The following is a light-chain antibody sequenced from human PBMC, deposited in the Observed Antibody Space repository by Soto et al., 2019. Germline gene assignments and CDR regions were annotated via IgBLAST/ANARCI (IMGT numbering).Light chain of an antibody. J-gene: IGKJ1*01. CDR2: LGS. Sequence: DIVMTQSPLSLPVAPGEPASISCRSSQSLLHSNGDTYLTWFLQKPGQSPQLLFFLGSNRASGVPDRFRGSGSGTDFTLQISSVEAEDVRLYYFMQGLQTPWTFGQGTKVEIK. CDR3: MQGLQTPWT. CDR1: QSLLHSNGDTY. V-gene: IGKV2-28*01.